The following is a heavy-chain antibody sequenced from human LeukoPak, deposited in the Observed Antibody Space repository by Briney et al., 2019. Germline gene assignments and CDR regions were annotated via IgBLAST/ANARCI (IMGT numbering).Heavy chain of an antibody. V-gene: IGHV3-53*01. D-gene: IGHD2-15*01. Sequence: GGSLRLSCAASGFTVSNKYMSWVRQAPGEGLECVSVIYNGGNTYYADSVKGRFTISRDNSKNTLYLQMNSLRAEDTAIYYCARGGASELYYFDYWGQGTLVTVSS. CDR1: GFTVSNKY. CDR2: IYNGGNT. CDR3: ARGGASELYYFDY. J-gene: IGHJ4*02.